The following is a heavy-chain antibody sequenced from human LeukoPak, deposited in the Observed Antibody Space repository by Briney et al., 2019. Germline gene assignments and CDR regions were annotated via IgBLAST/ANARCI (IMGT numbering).Heavy chain of an antibody. CDR3: ARSGREGYDILTGYLAEYFQH. J-gene: IGHJ1*01. CDR1: GFTFSSYS. V-gene: IGHV3-21*01. CDR2: ISSSSSYI. D-gene: IGHD3-9*01. Sequence: GGPLRLSCAASGFTFSSYSMNWVRQAPGKGLEWVSSISSSSSYIYYADSVKGRFTISRDNAKNSLYLQMNSLRAEDTAVYYCARSGREGYDILTGYLAEYFQHWGQGTLVTVSS.